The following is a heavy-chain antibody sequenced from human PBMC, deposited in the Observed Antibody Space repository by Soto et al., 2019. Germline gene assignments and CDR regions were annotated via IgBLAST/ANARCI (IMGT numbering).Heavy chain of an antibody. V-gene: IGHV1-18*01. CDR2: ISAYNGNT. CDR1: GYTFTSYG. CDR3: ARSGYNSSWYPGYSAFDI. Sequence: GASVKVSCKASGYTFTSYGISWVRQAPGQGLEWMGWISAYNGNTNYAQKLQGRVTMTTDTSTSTAYMELRSLRSDDTAVYYCARSGYNSSWYPGYSAFDIWGQGTMVTVSS. J-gene: IGHJ3*02. D-gene: IGHD6-13*01.